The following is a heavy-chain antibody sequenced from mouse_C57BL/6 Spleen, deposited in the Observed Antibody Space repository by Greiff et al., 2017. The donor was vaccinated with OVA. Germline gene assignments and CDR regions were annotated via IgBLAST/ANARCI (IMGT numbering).Heavy chain of an antibody. Sequence: EVKLVESGGGLVKPGGSLKLSCAASGFTFSSYAMSWVRQTPEKRLAWVATISDGGSYTYYPDNVKGRFTISRDNAKNNLYLQMSHLKSEDTAMYYCAREGSSGFFDYWGQGTTLTVSS. D-gene: IGHD3-2*02. CDR1: GFTFSSYA. J-gene: IGHJ2*01. CDR3: AREGSSGFFDY. V-gene: IGHV5-4*01. CDR2: ISDGGSYT.